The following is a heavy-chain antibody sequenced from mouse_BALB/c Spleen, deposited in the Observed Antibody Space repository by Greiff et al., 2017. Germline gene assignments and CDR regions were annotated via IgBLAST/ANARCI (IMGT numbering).Heavy chain of an antibody. J-gene: IGHJ2*01. Sequence: EVHLVESGGGLVKPGGSLKLSCAASGFTFSSYTMSWVRQTPEKRLEWVATISSGGGNTYYPDSVKGRFTISRDNAKNNLYLQMSSLRSEDTALYYCARLHFDYWGQGTTLTVSS. CDR1: GFTFSSYT. CDR3: ARLHFDY. V-gene: IGHV5-9*03. CDR2: ISSGGGNT. D-gene: IGHD1-1*01.